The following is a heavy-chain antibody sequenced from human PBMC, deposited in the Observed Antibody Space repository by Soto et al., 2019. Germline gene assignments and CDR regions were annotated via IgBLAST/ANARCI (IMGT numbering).Heavy chain of an antibody. CDR1: GFTFSSYW. D-gene: IGHD1-26*01. J-gene: IGHJ4*02. CDR2: IKQDGREK. CDR3: ARGRENYSYFDY. V-gene: IGHV3-7*04. Sequence: GGSLRLSCAASGFTFSSYWMSWVRQAPGKGLEWVANIKQDGREKYYVDSVKGRFTISRDNAKNTVFLQMNSLRAEDTAVYYCARGRENYSYFDYWGQGIVVTVSS.